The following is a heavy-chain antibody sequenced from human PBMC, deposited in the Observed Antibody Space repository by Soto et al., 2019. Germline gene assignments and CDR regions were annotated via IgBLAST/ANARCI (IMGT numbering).Heavy chain of an antibody. J-gene: IGHJ6*02. CDR2: INPSGGRT. CDR3: AREKASTSLLTHYYYAMDV. V-gene: IGHV1-46*01. Sequence: AAVKVSCKSSGYTFINYYVHWVRQAPGQGLEWMGMINPSGGRTTYPQKFQGRVTMTRDTSTSTVYVELSSLRSDDTAVFYCAREKASTSLLTHYYYAMDVWGQGTTVTVSS. CDR1: GYTFINYY.